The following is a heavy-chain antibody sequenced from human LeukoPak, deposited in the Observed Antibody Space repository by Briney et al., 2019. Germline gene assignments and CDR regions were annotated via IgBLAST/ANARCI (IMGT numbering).Heavy chain of an antibody. CDR2: ISVEGIGR. CDR1: GFTFSSYT. J-gene: IGHJ4*02. V-gene: IGHV3-30*09. D-gene: IGHD4-11*01. CDR3: ATVTKVDFNY. Sequence: GSLRLSCAASGFTFSSYTFYWFRQAPGRGLEWVASISVEGIGRYFPGSVEGRFAISRDDSKKSVFLQMSNLRPEDTAVYFCATVTKVDFNYWGQGTLVTVSS.